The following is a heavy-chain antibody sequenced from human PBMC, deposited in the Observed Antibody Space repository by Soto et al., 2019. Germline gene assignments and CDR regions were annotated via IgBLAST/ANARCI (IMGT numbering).Heavy chain of an antibody. CDR2: ISSSSSTI. Sequence: EVQLVESGGGLVQPGGSLRLSCAASGFTFSSYSMNWVRQAPGKGLEWVSYISSSSSTIYYADSVKGRFTISRDNAKNSLYLQMNSLRAEDTAVYYCAREEVCTHGVCYYYYYYMDVWGKGTTVTVSS. J-gene: IGHJ6*03. V-gene: IGHV3-48*01. CDR1: GFTFSSYS. CDR3: AREEVCTHGVCYYYYYYMDV. D-gene: IGHD2-8*01.